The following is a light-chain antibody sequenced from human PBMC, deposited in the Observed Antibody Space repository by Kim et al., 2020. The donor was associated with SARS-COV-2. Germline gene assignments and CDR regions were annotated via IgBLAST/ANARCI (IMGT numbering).Light chain of an antibody. CDR2: RNN. J-gene: IGLJ2*01. CDR3: ASWDDSLSGLV. V-gene: IGLV1-47*01. CDR1: TSNIGSDY. Sequence: GQRVTISCSGSTSNIGSDYASWYQQLPGTAPKVLIYRNNQRPSGVPDRFSGSKSDTSASLAISGLRSEDEGDYYCASWDDSLSGLVFGGGTQLTVL.